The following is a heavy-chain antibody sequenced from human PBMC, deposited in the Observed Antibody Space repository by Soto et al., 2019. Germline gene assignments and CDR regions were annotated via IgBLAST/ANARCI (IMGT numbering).Heavy chain of an antibody. CDR2: IRGDFVTT. J-gene: IGHJ4*02. CDR1: GFTFSDHA. Sequence: EVQLLESGGGLVQPGGSLRLSCATSGFTFSDHAMHWVRQAPGEGLEWVSGIRGDFVTTPYADSVKGRFTISRDNSQNTLYLPMNSLRAEDTATYYCVKEGKMGVEGFDFWGQGTLVTVSS. D-gene: IGHD1-26*01. CDR3: VKEGKMGVEGFDF. V-gene: IGHV3-23*01.